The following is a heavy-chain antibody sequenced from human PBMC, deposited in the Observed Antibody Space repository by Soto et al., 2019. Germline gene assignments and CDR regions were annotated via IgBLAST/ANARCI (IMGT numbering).Heavy chain of an antibody. Sequence: GSLRLSCAASGFTFSSYAMSWVRQAPGKGLEWVSAISGSGGSTYYADSVKGRFTISRDNSKNTLYLQMNSLRAEDTAVYYCARDEGRMRQHLDNDGMDVWGQGTTVTVSS. J-gene: IGHJ6*02. CDR3: ARDEGRMRQHLDNDGMDV. CDR2: ISGSGGST. V-gene: IGHV3-23*01. CDR1: GFTFSSYA. D-gene: IGHD6-13*01.